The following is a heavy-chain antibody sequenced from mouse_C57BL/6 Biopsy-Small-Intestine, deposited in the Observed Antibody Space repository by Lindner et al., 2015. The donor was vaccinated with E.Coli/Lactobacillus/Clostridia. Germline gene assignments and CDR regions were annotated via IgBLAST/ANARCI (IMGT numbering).Heavy chain of an antibody. CDR2: ISSGSSTV. J-gene: IGHJ4*01. CDR1: GFTFSDFG. V-gene: IGHV5-17*01. CDR3: TRPYYYAMDY. Sequence: VQLQESGGGLVKPGGSLKLSCAASGFTFSDFGMHWVRQAPERGLEWVAYISSGSSTVYYTDTVKGRFTISRDNAKNTLFLQMTNLRSEDTAMYYCTRPYYYAMDYWGQGTSVTVSS.